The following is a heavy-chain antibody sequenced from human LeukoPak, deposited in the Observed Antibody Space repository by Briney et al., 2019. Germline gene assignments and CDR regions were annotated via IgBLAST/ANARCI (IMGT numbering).Heavy chain of an antibody. CDR2: ISYDGSNK. Sequence: GRSLRLSCAASGFTFSSYAMHWVRQAPGKGLEWVAVISYDGSNKYYADSVKGRFTISRDNSKNTLYLQMNSLRAEDTAVYYCARHLRYFDWLPTRGSFDYWGQGTLVTVSS. J-gene: IGHJ4*02. V-gene: IGHV3-30*04. D-gene: IGHD3-9*01. CDR1: GFTFSSYA. CDR3: ARHLRYFDWLPTRGSFDY.